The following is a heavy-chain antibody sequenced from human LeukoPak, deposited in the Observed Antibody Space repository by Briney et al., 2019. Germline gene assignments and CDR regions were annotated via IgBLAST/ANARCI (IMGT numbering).Heavy chain of an antibody. CDR3: ARDGT. J-gene: IGHJ5*02. V-gene: IGHV3-21*01. D-gene: IGHD1-26*01. Sequence: GGSLRLSCATSGFTFSDYTVNWVRQAPGKGLEWVSFISASGTSIYYADSVRGRFTISRDNAKKSLYMQMNSLRAEDTAVYYCARDGTWGPGTLVTVSS. CDR1: GFTFSDYT. CDR2: ISASGTSI.